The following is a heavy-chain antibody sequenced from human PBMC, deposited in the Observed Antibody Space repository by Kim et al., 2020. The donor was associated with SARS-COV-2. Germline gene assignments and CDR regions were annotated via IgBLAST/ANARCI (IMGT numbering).Heavy chain of an antibody. CDR2: ISGSGGST. CDR3: AKEFGFGMTTVTTMNY. J-gene: IGHJ4*02. D-gene: IGHD4-17*01. V-gene: IGHV3-23*01. CDR1: GFTFSSYA. Sequence: GGSLRLSCAASGFTFSSYAMSWVRQAPGKGLEWVSAISGSGGSTYYADSVKGRFTISRDNSKNTLYLQMNSLRAEDTAVYYCAKEFGFGMTTVTTMNYWGQGTLVTVSS.